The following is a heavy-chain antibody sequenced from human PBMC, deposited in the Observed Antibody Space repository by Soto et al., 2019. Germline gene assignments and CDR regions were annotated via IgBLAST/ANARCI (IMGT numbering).Heavy chain of an antibody. D-gene: IGHD3-10*01. CDR2: ISAYNGNT. V-gene: IGHV1-18*01. CDR1: GYTFTSYG. CDR3: ARDVLLWFGELLYPPSRIDY. Sequence: ASVKVSCKASGYTFTSYGISWVRQAPGQGLEWMGWISAYNGNTNYAQKLQGRVTMTTDTSTSTAYMELRSLRSDDTAVYYCARDVLLWFGELLYPPSRIDYWGQGTLVTVSS. J-gene: IGHJ4*02.